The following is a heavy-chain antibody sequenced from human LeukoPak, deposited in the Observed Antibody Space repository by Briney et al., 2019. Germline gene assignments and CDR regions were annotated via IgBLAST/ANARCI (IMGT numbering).Heavy chain of an antibody. D-gene: IGHD3-16*01. CDR3: ARDAYKRVTGDSTFDY. CDR1: GGSISSSNW. CDR2: IYHSGST. J-gene: IGHJ4*02. Sequence: NTSETLSLTCAVSGGSISSSNWWSWVRQPPGKGLEWIGEIYHSGSTNYNPSLKSRVTISVDKSKNQFSLKLSSVTAADTAVYYCARDAYKRVTGDSTFDYWGQGTLVTVSS. V-gene: IGHV4-4*02.